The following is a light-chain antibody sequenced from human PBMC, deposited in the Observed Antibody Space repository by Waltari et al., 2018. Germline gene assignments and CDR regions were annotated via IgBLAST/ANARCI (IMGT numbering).Light chain of an antibody. CDR3: QQAYTTSALT. Sequence: DIQMTQSPASLSASVGDKVTMTCRASQRISAYLNWYQQKSGEAPKLLIYATSTLQSGVPSRFSGSGSGTDFALTISSLQPEDFATYYCQQAYTTSALTFGGGTKVELK. J-gene: IGKJ4*01. V-gene: IGKV1-39*01. CDR2: ATS. CDR1: QRISAY.